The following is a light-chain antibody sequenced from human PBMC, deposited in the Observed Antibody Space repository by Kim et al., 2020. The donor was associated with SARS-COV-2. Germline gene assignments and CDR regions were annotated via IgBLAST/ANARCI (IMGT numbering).Light chain of an antibody. V-gene: IGKV1-5*03. CDR2: KAS. CDR1: QSISSW. Sequence: SASVGDRVTITCRASQSISSWLAWYQQKPGKAPKLLIYKASSLESGVPSRFSGSGSGTEFTLTISSLQPDDFATYYCQQYNSPRYTFGQGTKLEI. J-gene: IGKJ2*01. CDR3: QQYNSPRYT.